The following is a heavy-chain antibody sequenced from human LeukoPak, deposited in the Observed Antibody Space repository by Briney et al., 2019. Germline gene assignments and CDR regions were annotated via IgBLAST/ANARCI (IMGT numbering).Heavy chain of an antibody. V-gene: IGHV3-64*01. CDR2: ISSNGGSK. J-gene: IGHJ4*02. Sequence: PGGSLRLSCAASGFTFSSYAMHWVRQAPGKGLEYVAAISSNGGSKYYANSVKGRFTISRDNSKNTLYLQMGSLRAEDVVVYYCARAGGWYGGGINFDYWGQGTLVTVSS. CDR1: GFTFSSYA. CDR3: ARAGGWYGGGINFDY. D-gene: IGHD6-19*01.